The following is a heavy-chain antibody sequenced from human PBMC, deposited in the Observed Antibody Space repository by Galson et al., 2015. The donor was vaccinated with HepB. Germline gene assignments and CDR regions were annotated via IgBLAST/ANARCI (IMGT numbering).Heavy chain of an antibody. V-gene: IGHV3-23*01. CDR2: IRSAGGST. J-gene: IGHJ4*02. CDR3: AKELSGWFGFGAQTQYYFDY. CDR1: GFTFSSYW. Sequence: SLRLSCAASGFTFSSYWMSWVRQAPGKGLEWVSTIRSAGGSTYYSDSVKGRFTISRDNSENTLYLQMNSLRAEDTAVYYCAKELSGWFGFGAQTQYYFDYWGQGTLVTVSS. D-gene: IGHD6-19*01.